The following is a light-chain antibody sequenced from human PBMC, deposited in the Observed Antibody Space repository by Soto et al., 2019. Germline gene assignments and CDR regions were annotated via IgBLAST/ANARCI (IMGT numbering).Light chain of an antibody. Sequence: EIVMTQSPATLSVSPGERATLSCRASQSVSSNLAWYQQKAGQAPRLLIYGASTRATGIPARFSGSGSGTEFTLTISSLQSEDFAVYFCQQYNNWPPNTFRQGTKLEIK. CDR2: GAS. CDR1: QSVSSN. V-gene: IGKV3-15*01. CDR3: QQYNNWPPNT. J-gene: IGKJ2*01.